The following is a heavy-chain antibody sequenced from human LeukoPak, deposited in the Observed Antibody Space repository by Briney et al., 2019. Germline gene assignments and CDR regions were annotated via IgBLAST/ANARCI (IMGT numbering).Heavy chain of an antibody. CDR2: ISGSGSTT. CDR3: AKVGGSGSYLGFDY. J-gene: IGHJ4*02. Sequence: GRPLRLSCAASGFNFDDYAMHWVRQAPGKGLEWVSAISGSGSTTYYADPVKGRFTISRDNSKNTLYLQMNSLRAEDTAVYYCAKVGGSGSYLGFDYWGQGTLVTVSS. D-gene: IGHD3-10*01. V-gene: IGHV3-23*01. CDR1: GFNFDDYA.